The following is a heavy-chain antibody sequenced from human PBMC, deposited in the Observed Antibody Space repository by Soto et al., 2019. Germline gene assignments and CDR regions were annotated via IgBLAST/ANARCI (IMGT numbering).Heavy chain of an antibody. CDR2: TTSHSYGGTT. J-gene: IGHJ6*02. CDR1: GFTSTDPA. D-gene: IGHD3-3*01. CDR3: ARDGDYYGMDV. V-gene: IGHV3-49*04. Sequence: GGSLRLSCAFSGFTSTDPALTWVRQAPGKGLEWVAFTTSHSYGGTTDYAASVKGRFTISRDDSKSMAYLQMNSLQIADTAIYYCARDGDYYGMDVWGQGTTVTVSS.